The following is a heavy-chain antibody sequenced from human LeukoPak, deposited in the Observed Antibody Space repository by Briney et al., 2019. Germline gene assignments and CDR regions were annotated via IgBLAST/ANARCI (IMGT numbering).Heavy chain of an antibody. CDR2: IYHSGST. Sequence: SETLSLTCAVSGGSISSSNWWSWVRQPPGKGLEWIGEIYHSGSTNYNPSLKSRVTISVDKSKNQFSLKLSSVTAADTAVYYCARDVGAPYSSSWPYYYYGMDVWGQGTTVTVSS. J-gene: IGHJ6*02. V-gene: IGHV4-4*02. CDR3: ARDVGAPYSSSWPYYYYGMDV. D-gene: IGHD6-13*01. CDR1: GGSISSSNW.